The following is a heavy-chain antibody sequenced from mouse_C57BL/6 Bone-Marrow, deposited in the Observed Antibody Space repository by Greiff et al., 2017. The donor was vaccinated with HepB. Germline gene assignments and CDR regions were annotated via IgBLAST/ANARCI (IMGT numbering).Heavy chain of an antibody. CDR3: ARVACYYYGSSYGYFDV. J-gene: IGHJ1*03. V-gene: IGHV1-7*01. CDR1: GYTFTSYW. D-gene: IGHD1-1*01. CDR2: INPSSGYT. Sequence: VQLQQSGAELAKPGASVKLSCKASGYTFTSYWMHWVNQRPGQGLDWIGYINPSSGYTKYNQKFKDKATLTADKSSSTAYMQLGSLTYEDSAVYYCARVACYYYGSSYGYFDVWGTGTTVTVSS.